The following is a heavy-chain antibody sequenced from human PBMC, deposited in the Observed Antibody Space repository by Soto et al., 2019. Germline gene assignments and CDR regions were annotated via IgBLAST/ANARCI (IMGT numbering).Heavy chain of an antibody. V-gene: IGHV4-34*01. CDR3: ARVLSYYYYGMDV. J-gene: IGHJ6*02. Sequence: TLSLTCAVYGGSFSGYYWSWIRQPPGKGLEWIGEINHSGSTNYNPSLKSRVTISVDTFKNQFSLKLSSVTAADTAVYYCARVLSYYYYGMDVWGQGTMVTVSS. D-gene: IGHD2-15*01. CDR2: INHSGST. CDR1: GGSFSGYY.